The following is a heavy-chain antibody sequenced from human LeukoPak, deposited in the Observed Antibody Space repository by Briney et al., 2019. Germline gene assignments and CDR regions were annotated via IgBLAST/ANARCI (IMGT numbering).Heavy chain of an antibody. CDR2: INHSGST. CDR3: ARVGHVLRFLEWLPTRRGSFDY. CDR1: GGSFSGYY. Sequence: SETLSLTCAVYGGSFSGYYWSWIRQPPGKGLEWIGEINHSGSTNYNPSLKSRVTISVDTSKSQFSLKLSSVTAADTAVYYCARVGHVLRFLEWLPTRRGSFDYWGQGTLVTVSS. V-gene: IGHV4-34*01. D-gene: IGHD3-3*01. J-gene: IGHJ4*02.